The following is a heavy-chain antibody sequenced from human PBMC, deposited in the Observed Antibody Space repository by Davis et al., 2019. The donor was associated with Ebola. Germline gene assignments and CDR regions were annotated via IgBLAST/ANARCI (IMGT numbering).Heavy chain of an antibody. Sequence: SETLSLTCTVSGGSISSYYWSWIRQPPGKGLEWIGYIYHSGSTNYNPSLKSRVTISVDTSKNQFSLKLSSVTAADTAVYYCARVPYGDYHYYYYYGMDVWGQGTTVTVSS. CDR2: IYHSGST. CDR1: GGSISSYY. D-gene: IGHD4-17*01. CDR3: ARVPYGDYHYYYYYGMDV. V-gene: IGHV4-59*12. J-gene: IGHJ6*02.